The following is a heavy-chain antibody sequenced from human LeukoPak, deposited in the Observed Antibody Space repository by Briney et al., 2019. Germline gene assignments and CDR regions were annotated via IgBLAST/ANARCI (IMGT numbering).Heavy chain of an antibody. V-gene: IGHV3-7*01. D-gene: IGHD3-10*01. J-gene: IGHJ4*02. CDR2: IKQDGSEK. Sequence: GGSLRLSCAASGFTFYDYGMSWVRQAPGEGLEWVANIKQDGSEKYYVDSVKGRFTISRDNAKNSLYLQMNSLRAEDTAVYYCARDTYYYGSGSYFGYFDYWGQGTLVTVSS. CDR3: ARDTYYYGSGSYFGYFDY. CDR1: GFTFYDYG.